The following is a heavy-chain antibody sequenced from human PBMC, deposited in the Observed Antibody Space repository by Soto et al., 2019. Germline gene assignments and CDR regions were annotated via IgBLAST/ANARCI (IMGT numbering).Heavy chain of an antibody. V-gene: IGHV3-30-3*01. J-gene: IGHJ6*02. CDR3: ARDLQELTYYYYGMDV. CDR2: ISYDGSNK. D-gene: IGHD1-26*01. CDR1: EFTCGGYA. Sequence: GSLRLSCAAAEFTCGGYAMHWVRQAPGKGLEWVAVISYDGSNKYYADSVKGRFTISRGNSKNTLYLQMNSLRAEDTAVYYCARDLQELTYYYYGMDVWGQGTTVTVSS.